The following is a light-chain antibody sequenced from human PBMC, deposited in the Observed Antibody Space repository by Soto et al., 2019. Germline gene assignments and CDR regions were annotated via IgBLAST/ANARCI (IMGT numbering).Light chain of an antibody. V-gene: IGLV2-11*01. Sequence: ALAQPRSVSGSPGQSVTISCTGTSNYIGDYHYVSWYQQHPGKAPKLMIFDVTKRPSGVPDRFSGSKSGNTASLTISGLQAEDDADYYCCSYVGGYTFVFGTGTKVTVL. J-gene: IGLJ1*01. CDR1: SNYIGDYHY. CDR2: DVT. CDR3: CSYVGGYTFV.